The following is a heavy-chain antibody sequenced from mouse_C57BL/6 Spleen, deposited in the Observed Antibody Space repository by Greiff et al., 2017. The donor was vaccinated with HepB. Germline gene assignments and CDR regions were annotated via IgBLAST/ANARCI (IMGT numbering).Heavy chain of an antibody. D-gene: IGHD1-1*01. CDR2: INPSNGGT. CDR1: GYNFTRYW. J-gene: IGHJ3*01. Sequence: QVQLQQPGTELVKPGASVKLSCKASGYNFTRYWMPWVKQRPGQGLEWIGNINPSNGGTNYNEKFKSKATLTVDKSSSTAYMQLSSLTSEDSAVYYGARNRYYYGSSSPWFAYWGQGTLVTVSA. CDR3: ARNRYYYGSSSPWFAY. V-gene: IGHV1-53*01.